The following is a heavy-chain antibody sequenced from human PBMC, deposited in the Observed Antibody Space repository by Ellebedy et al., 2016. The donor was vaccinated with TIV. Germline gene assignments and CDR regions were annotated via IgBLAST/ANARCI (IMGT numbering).Heavy chain of an antibody. V-gene: IGHV4-4*02. Sequence: SETLSLTCAVSGGSISSSNWWSWVRQPPGKGLEWIGEIYHSGSTNYNPSLKSRVTISVDKSKNQFSLKLSSVTAADTAVYYCARDSRLTIFVYGMDVWGQGTTVTVSS. D-gene: IGHD3-3*01. CDR1: GGSISSSNW. CDR3: ARDSRLTIFVYGMDV. CDR2: IYHSGST. J-gene: IGHJ6*02.